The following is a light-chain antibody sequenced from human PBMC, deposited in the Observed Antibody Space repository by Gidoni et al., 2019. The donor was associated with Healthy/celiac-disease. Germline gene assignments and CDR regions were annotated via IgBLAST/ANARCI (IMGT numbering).Light chain of an antibody. Sequence: ELVLTQSPATLSLSPGERATLSCRASQSVSSYLAGYQQKPGQAPRLRIYDASNRATGIPARFSGSGSGTDFTLTISILGPEDFAVYYCQQRSNWPTFGPGTKVDIK. CDR2: DAS. CDR1: QSVSSY. J-gene: IGKJ3*01. CDR3: QQRSNWPT. V-gene: IGKV3-11*01.